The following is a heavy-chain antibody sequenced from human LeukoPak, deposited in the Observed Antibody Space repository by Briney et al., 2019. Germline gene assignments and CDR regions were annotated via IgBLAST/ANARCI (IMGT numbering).Heavy chain of an antibody. V-gene: IGHV3-30-3*01. CDR2: ISYDGSSK. CDR3: ARDILLYYDFWSGYSGYNWFDP. Sequence: PGGSLRLSCAASGFTFSSYAMHWVRQAPGKGLEWVAVISYDGSSKYYADSVKGRFTISRDNSKNTLYLQMNSLRAEDTAVYYCARDILLYYDFWSGYSGYNWFDPWGQGTLVTVSS. J-gene: IGHJ5*02. CDR1: GFTFSSYA. D-gene: IGHD3-3*01.